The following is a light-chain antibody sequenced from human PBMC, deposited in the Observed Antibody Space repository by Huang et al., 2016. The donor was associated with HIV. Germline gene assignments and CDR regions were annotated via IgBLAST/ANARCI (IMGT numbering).Light chain of an antibody. CDR2: AAS. J-gene: IGKJ2*01. CDR3: QQYSSIPPT. CDR1: QGISYS. V-gene: IGKV1-NL1*01. Sequence: IQMTQSPSSLSASVGDRVSISCRASQGISYSLAWYQQKPGKAPRLRVYAASRLESGVPSRFSGSGSGTDYTLTISSLQPEDVAIYCCQQYSSIPPTFGQGTKLEIK.